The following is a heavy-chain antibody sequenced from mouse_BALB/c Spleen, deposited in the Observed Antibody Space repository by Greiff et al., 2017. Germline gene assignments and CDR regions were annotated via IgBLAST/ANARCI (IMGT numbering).Heavy chain of an antibody. CDR3: ARADGWMDY. CDR1: GFTFTDYY. V-gene: IGHV7-3*02. Sequence: EVQLQESGGGLVQPGGSLRLSCATSGFTFTDYYMSWVRQPPGKALEWLGFIRNKANGYTTEYSASVKGRFTISRDNSQSILYLQMNTLRAEDSATYYCARADGWMDYWGQGTSVTVSS. CDR2: IRNKANGYTT. J-gene: IGHJ4*01. D-gene: IGHD2-3*01.